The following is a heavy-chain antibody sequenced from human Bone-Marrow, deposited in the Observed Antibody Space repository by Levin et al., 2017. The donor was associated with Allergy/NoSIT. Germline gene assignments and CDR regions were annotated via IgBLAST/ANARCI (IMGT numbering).Heavy chain of an antibody. V-gene: IGHV1-2*06. J-gene: IGHJ4*02. CDR3: VREEYNGYDLQGADH. D-gene: IGHD5-12*01. CDR2: INPNTGDT. Sequence: PLASVKVSCKASGYTFTGYYLHWVRQAPGQGLEWMGRINPNTGDTNYAQKFQGRVTMTRDTSISTGYMELSRLRSDDTAIYYCVREEYNGYDLQGADHWGQGTLVTVSS. CDR1: GYTFTGYY.